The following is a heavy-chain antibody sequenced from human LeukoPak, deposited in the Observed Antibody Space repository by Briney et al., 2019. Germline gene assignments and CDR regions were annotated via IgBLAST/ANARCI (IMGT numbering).Heavy chain of an antibody. V-gene: IGHV3-33*01. CDR3: ASGSSGYPPY. D-gene: IGHD3-22*01. CDR1: GFTFSSYG. CDR2: IWYDGSNK. J-gene: IGHJ4*02. Sequence: GGSLRLSCAASGFTFSSYGMHWVRQAPGKGLEWVAVIWYDGSNKYYADSVKGRFTISRDNSKNTLYLQMNSLRAEDTAVYYFASGSSGYPPYWGQGTRVTVSS.